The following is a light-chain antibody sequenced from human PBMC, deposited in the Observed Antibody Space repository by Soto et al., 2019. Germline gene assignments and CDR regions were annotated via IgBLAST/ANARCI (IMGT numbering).Light chain of an antibody. J-gene: IGLJ3*02. V-gene: IGLV1-40*01. CDR1: SSNIGTGYD. CDR2: ANI. Sequence: QSVLTQPPSVSGAPGQRVTISCTGSSSNIGTGYDVQWYRQSPGTAPKLLIYANINRPSGVPDRFSGSKSGTSASLAITGLQAEDEADYYCQSYDSSLSGWVFGGGTKLTVL. CDR3: QSYDSSLSGWV.